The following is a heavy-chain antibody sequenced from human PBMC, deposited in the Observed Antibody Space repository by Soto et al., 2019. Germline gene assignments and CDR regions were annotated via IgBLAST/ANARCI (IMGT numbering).Heavy chain of an antibody. D-gene: IGHD4-17*01. CDR3: ARSLTTVVTMDV. CDR2: IYYSGST. J-gene: IGHJ6*02. V-gene: IGHV4-39*01. CDR1: GGSISRSSYY. Sequence: QLQLQKSGPGLVKPSETLSLTCTVSGGSISRSSYYWGWIRQPPGKGLEWIGSIYYSGSTYYNPSLKSRVTISVDTSKNQFSLKLSSVTAADTAVYYCARSLTTVVTMDVCGQGTTVTVSS.